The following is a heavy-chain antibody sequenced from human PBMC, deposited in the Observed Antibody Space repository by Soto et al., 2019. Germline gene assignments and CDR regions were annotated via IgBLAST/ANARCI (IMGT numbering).Heavy chain of an antibody. J-gene: IGHJ4*02. D-gene: IGHD3-16*01. Sequence: SXRLSCALSGFRFYDNSMHWARQAPEKGLGWVSGINWKSDIGYADSVKGRFTISRDNAENSLYLQMNSLRAEDTALYYCAISQDRGGRTTFIYWGQGTQVTSPQ. CDR2: INWKSDI. CDR3: AISQDRGGRTTFIY. CDR1: GFRFYDNS. V-gene: IGHV3-9*01.